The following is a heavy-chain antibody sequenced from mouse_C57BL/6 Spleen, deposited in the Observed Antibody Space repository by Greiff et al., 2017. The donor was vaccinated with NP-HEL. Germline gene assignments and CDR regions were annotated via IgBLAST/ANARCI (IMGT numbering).Heavy chain of an antibody. CDR2: IYPGSGNT. CDR3: ARGTPDY. V-gene: IGHV1-76*01. CDR1: GYTFTDYY. Sequence: QVQLQQSGAELVRPGASVKLSCKASGYTFTDYYINWVKQRPGQGLEWIARIYPGSGNTYYNEKFKGMATLTAEKSSSTAYMQLSSLSSEDSAVYFCARGTPDYWGQGTTLTVSS. J-gene: IGHJ2*01. D-gene: IGHD2-14*01.